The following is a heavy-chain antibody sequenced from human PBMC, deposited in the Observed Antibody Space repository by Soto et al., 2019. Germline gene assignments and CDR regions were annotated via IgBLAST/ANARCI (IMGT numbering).Heavy chain of an antibody. CDR1: GYTFTSYA. CDR3: ARGYENFDY. Sequence: ASVKVSCKASGYTFTSYAMNWVRQAPGQGLEWMGWINPNSGGTNYAQKFQGWVTMTRDASISTAYMELSRLRSDDTAVYYCARGYENFDYWGQGTLVTVSS. V-gene: IGHV1-2*04. CDR2: INPNSGGT. D-gene: IGHD5-12*01. J-gene: IGHJ4*02.